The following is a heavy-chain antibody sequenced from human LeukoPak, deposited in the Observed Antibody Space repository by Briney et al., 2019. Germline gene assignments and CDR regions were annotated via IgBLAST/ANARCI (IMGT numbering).Heavy chain of an antibody. CDR3: ARVAYSGYDRNYFDY. V-gene: IGHV4-30-4*08. Sequence: SETLSLTCTVSGDSISSGDYYWSWIRQPPGKGPEWIGYIYYSGSTYYNPSLKSRVTISVDTSKNQFSLKLSSVTAADTAVYYCARVAYSGYDRNYFDYWGQGTLVTVSS. J-gene: IGHJ4*02. CDR2: IYYSGST. D-gene: IGHD5-12*01. CDR1: GDSISSGDYY.